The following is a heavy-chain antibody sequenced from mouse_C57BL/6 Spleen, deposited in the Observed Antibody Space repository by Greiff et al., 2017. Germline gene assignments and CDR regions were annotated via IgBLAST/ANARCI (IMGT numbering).Heavy chain of an antibody. J-gene: IGHJ2*01. D-gene: IGHD2-5*01. CDR2: IDPETGGT. CDR3: KKDYYSNYEDY. CDR1: GYTFTDYE. V-gene: IGHV1-15*01. Sequence: VQLQESGAELVRPGASVTLSCKASGYTFTDYEMHWVKQTPVHGLEWIGAIDPETGGTAYNQKFKGKAILTADNSSSTAYMGLRSLTSEDSAVYYCKKDYYSNYEDYWGQGTTLTVSS.